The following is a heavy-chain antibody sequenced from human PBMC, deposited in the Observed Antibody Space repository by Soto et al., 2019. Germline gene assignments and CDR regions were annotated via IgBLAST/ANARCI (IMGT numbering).Heavy chain of an antibody. D-gene: IGHD1-20*01. V-gene: IGHV4-39*01. CDR2: IYYSGST. J-gene: IGHJ2*01. CDR1: GGSISMSDYY. CDR3: ARQGGISGAPSVWYFDL. Sequence: QLQLQDSGPGLVNPSETLSLTCTVSGGSISMSDYYWGWIRQPPGKGLEWIGTIYYSGSTYYNPSLKSRVTVSVDTSKNHFSLQLSFVTAADTAVYYCARQGGISGAPSVWYFDLWGRGTLVTVSS.